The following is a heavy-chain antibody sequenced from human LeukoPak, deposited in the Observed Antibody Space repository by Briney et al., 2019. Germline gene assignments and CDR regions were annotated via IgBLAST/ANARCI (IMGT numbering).Heavy chain of an antibody. J-gene: IGHJ3*02. CDR1: GDSINSGGYY. CDR3: ARGYKPASGKDGAFDI. D-gene: IGHD6-13*01. CDR2: VYSSGTT. V-gene: IGHV4-61*02. Sequence: SQTLSLTCAVSGDSINSGGYYWSWIRQPAGKGLEWIGRVYSSGTTDYNPSLKSRVSMSVDTSSNQFSLRLSSMTAADTALYYCARGYKPASGKDGAFDIWGQGTMVTVSS.